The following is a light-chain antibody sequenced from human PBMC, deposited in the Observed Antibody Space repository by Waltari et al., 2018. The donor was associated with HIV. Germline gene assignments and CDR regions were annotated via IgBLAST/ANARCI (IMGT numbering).Light chain of an antibody. CDR3: QQYNNWPPQYT. Sequence: EIVMKQSPATLSVSPGERATLSCRASQSISSNLAWYQQKTGQAPRLLIHGASTRATGIPARFSGSGSGTEFTLTISSLQSEDFAVYYCQQYNNWPPQYTFGQGTKLEIK. CDR2: GAS. J-gene: IGKJ2*01. CDR1: QSISSN. V-gene: IGKV3D-15*01.